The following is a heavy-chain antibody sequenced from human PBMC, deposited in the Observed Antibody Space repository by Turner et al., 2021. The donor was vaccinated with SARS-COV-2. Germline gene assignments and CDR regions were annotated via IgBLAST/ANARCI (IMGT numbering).Heavy chain of an antibody. D-gene: IGHD5-18*01. CDR1: GGSISSSTYY. V-gene: IGHV4-39*01. Sequence: QLQLQESGPGREKPSEALSLTCTVTGGSISSSTYYWGWIRQPPGKGLEWIGNIYYSGSTYYNPSLKSRVTISVDTSKNQFSLKLSSVTAADTAVYYCARLTDTAMDYYGMDVWGQGTTVTVSS. J-gene: IGHJ6*02. CDR3: ARLTDTAMDYYGMDV. CDR2: IYYSGST.